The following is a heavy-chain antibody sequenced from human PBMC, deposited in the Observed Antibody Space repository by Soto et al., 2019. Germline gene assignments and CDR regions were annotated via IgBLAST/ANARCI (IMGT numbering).Heavy chain of an antibody. J-gene: IGHJ6*03. CDR2: ISTYNGNT. V-gene: IGHV1-18*01. CDR3: ARQWLYYYMDV. D-gene: IGHD6-19*01. Sequence: ASVKVSCKASGGTFSSYTISWVRQAPGQGLEWMGRISTYNGNTNYAQKLQGRVTMTTDTSTSTAYMEMRSLRSDDTAVYYCARQWLYYYMDVWGKGTTVTVSS. CDR1: GGTFSSYT.